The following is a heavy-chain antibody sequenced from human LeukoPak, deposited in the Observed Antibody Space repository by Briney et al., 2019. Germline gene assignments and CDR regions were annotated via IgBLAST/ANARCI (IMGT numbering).Heavy chain of an antibody. CDR1: GGSISSGGYY. J-gene: IGHJ4*02. V-gene: IGHV4-31*03. Sequence: PSQTPSLTCTVSGGSISSGGYYWSWIRQHPGKGLEWIGYIYYSGSTYYNPSLKSRVTISVDTSKNQFSLKLSSVTAADTAVYYCARWKSGSPDYWGQGTLVTVSS. CDR2: IYYSGST. D-gene: IGHD1-26*01. CDR3: ARWKSGSPDY.